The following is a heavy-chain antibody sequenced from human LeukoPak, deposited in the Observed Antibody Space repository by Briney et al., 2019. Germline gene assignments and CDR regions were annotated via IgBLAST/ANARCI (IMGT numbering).Heavy chain of an antibody. J-gene: IGHJ4*02. CDR3: AKDGYSSGWYFYAD. V-gene: IGHV3-9*01. Sequence: SLRLSCAASGFTFDXYXMHWVRXAPGKXXXXXXXXXXNSGSXXXXXXXXXXXXISRDNAXXXLYLKMXSLRAEDTALYYCAKDGYSSGWYFYADWGQGTLVTVSS. CDR2: XXXNSGSX. CDR1: GFTFDXYX. D-gene: IGHD6-19*01.